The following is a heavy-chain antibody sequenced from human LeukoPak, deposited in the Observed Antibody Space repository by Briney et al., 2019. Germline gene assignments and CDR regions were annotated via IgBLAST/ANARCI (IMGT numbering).Heavy chain of an antibody. Sequence: SETLSLTCAVSGGSISSGGYSWWWVRQLPGKGLEWIGYVFTTGTTYYNPSLNSRVTISLDMSKNQFFLKLRSVTAADTAVYFCVRGVTRGYIYADWGQGTLVTVSS. CDR1: GGSISSGGYS. D-gene: IGHD5-18*01. J-gene: IGHJ4*02. CDR2: VFTTGTT. V-gene: IGHV4-30-4*07. CDR3: VRGVTRGYIYAD.